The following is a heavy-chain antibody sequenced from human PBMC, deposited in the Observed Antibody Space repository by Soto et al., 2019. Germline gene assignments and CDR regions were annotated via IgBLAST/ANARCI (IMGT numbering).Heavy chain of an antibody. CDR2: IYFTGNT. Sequence: SETLSLTCSASGGSITSSSHFWGWVRQPPGKGLEWIGTIYFTGNTYYTPSLKSRLTMSIDTTKNQFSLRLNSVTAADTAVYYCAGQTFSIAAASYGRSNWFDPWGPGTLVTVSS. J-gene: IGHJ5*02. V-gene: IGHV4-39*01. CDR3: AGQTFSIAAASYGRSNWFDP. CDR1: GGSITSSSHF. D-gene: IGHD6-25*01.